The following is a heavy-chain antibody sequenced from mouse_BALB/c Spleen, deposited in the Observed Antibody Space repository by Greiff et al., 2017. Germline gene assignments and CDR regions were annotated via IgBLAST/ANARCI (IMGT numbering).Heavy chain of an antibody. Sequence: VQLQQSGAELVRPGSSVKISCKASGYAFSSYWMNWVKQRPGQGLEWIGQIYPGDGDTNYNGKFKGKATLTADKSSSTAYMQLSSLTSEDSAVYFCARPYYRYDGPWFAYWGQGTLVTVSA. CDR1: GYAFSSYW. CDR3: ARPYYRYDGPWFAY. V-gene: IGHV1-80*01. J-gene: IGHJ3*01. CDR2: IYPGDGDT. D-gene: IGHD2-14*01.